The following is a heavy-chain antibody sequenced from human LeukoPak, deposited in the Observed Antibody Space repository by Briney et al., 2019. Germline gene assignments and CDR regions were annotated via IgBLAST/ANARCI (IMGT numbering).Heavy chain of an antibody. CDR1: GFTFSSYS. J-gene: IGHJ6*03. D-gene: IGHD3-9*01. CDR2: ISSSSSYI. Sequence: GGSLRLSCAASGFTFSSYSMNWVRQAPGKGLEWVSSISSSSSYIYYADSVKGRFTISRDNAKNSLYLQMNSLRAEDTAVYYCARAYYDILTGYYRMNYYYYYMDVWGKGTTVTISS. V-gene: IGHV3-21*01. CDR3: ARAYYDILTGYYRMNYYYYYMDV.